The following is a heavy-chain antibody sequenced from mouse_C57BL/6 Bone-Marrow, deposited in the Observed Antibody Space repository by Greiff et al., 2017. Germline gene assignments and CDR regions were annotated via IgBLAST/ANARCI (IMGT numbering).Heavy chain of an antibody. CDR1: GYTFTSYW. D-gene: IGHD2-4*01. CDR2: IHPNSGST. CDR3: ARIDYDRGDYYAMDY. J-gene: IGHJ4*01. Sequence: QVQLQQPGAELVKPGASVKLSCKASGYTFTSYWMHWVKQRPGQGLEWIGMIHPNSGSTNYNEKFKSKATLTVDKSSSTAYMQLSSLTSEDSAVYYCARIDYDRGDYYAMDYWGQGTSVTVSS. V-gene: IGHV1-64*01.